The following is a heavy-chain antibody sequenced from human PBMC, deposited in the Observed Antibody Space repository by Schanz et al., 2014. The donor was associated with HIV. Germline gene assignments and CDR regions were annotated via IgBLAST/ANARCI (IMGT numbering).Heavy chain of an antibody. V-gene: IGHV3-53*01. Sequence: QLVESGGGLIQPGGSLRLSCVFSGFTVSNNHLSWVRQAPGKGLEWVSIIYSAGTTYYTGSVKGRFTISRDNSKNTLYLQMNSLRVEDTAVYYCAKADEIRHFDWYHPPFDSWGQGTLVTVSS. CDR2: IYSAGTT. CDR1: GFTVSNNH. CDR3: AKADEIRHFDWYHPPFDS. J-gene: IGHJ4*02. D-gene: IGHD3-9*01.